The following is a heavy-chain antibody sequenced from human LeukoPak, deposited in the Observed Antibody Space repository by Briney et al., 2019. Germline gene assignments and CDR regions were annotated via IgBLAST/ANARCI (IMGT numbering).Heavy chain of an antibody. CDR3: ARKDIAVAGTGFDY. J-gene: IGHJ4*02. V-gene: IGHV4-4*02. CDR2: IYHSGST. Sequence: SGTLSLTCAVSGGSISSSNWWSWVRQPPGKGLEWIGEIYHSGSTNYNPSLKSRVTISVDKSKNQFSLKLSSVTAAETAVYYCARKDIAVAGTGFDYCGQGTLVTVSS. CDR1: GGSISSSNW. D-gene: IGHD6-19*01.